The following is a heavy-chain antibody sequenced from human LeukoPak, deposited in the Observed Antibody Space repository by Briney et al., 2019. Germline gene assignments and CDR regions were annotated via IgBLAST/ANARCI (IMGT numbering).Heavy chain of an antibody. J-gene: IGHJ4*02. V-gene: IGHV3-74*01. CDR3: ARVGDCNGTCFYSY. Sequence: GGSLRLSCAASGFIFSSYWMHWVRQAPGKGLVWVSQINSDGTTTRHADSVKGRFTISRDNAKNTLYLQMNSLRAEDTAVYYSARVGDCNGTCFYSYWGQGALVTVSS. CDR2: INSDGTTT. CDR1: GFIFSSYW. D-gene: IGHD2/OR15-2a*01.